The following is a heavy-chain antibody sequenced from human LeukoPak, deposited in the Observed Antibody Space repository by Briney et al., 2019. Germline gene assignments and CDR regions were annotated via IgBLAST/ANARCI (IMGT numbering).Heavy chain of an antibody. CDR1: GGSISSYY. D-gene: IGHD2-2*01. CDR3: ARTPRYCGSTSCDRFFDY. CDR2: IYYSGST. V-gene: IGHV4-59*01. J-gene: IGHJ4*02. Sequence: PSETLSLTCTVSGGSISSYYWSWIRQPPGKGLEWIGYIYYSGSTNYNPSLKSRVTISVDTSKNQFSLKLSSVTAADTAVYYCARTPRYCGSTSCDRFFDYWGQGTLATVSS.